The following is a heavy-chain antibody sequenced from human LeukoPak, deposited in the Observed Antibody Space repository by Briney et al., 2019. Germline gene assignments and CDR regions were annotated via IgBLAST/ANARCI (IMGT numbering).Heavy chain of an antibody. V-gene: IGHV1-18*01. D-gene: IGHD1-26*01. Sequence: ASVKVSCKASGYTFTSYGISWVRQAPGQGLEWMGWISAYNGNTNYAQKLQGRVTITADESTSTAYMELSSLRSEDTAVYYCARESGSSNFDYWGQGTLVTVSS. CDR2: ISAYNGNT. CDR1: GYTFTSYG. J-gene: IGHJ4*02. CDR3: ARESGSSNFDY.